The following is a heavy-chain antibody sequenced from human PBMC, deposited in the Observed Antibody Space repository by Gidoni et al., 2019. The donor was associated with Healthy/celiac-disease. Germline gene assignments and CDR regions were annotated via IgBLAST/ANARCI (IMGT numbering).Heavy chain of an antibody. CDR1: GGSISSYY. Sequence: QVQLQESGPGLVKPSETMSLTCTVSGGSISSYYWSWIRQPPGKGLEGIGYIYYSGGTNYNPSLKGRVTISVDTAKNQFSLKLSSVTAADTAVYYCARADEWELPADDWGQGTLVTVSS. CDR2: IYYSGGT. D-gene: IGHD1-26*01. V-gene: IGHV4-59*01. CDR3: ARADEWELPADD. J-gene: IGHJ4*02.